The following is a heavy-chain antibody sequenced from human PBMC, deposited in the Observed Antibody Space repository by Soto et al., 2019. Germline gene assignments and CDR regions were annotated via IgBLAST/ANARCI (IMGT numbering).Heavy chain of an antibody. CDR1: WGSVSRYSAA. D-gene: IGHD2-15*01. V-gene: IGHV6-1*01. CDR2: TYYRSKWYN. Sequence: QTLSITCAIPWGSVSRYSAASNCIRQSPSRGLEWLGRTYYRSKWYNDYAVSVKSRITTNPDTSKNQFSLQLNSVTPEDTAVYYCAREFGLLLGYCSGVSCYSGPFDYLRQGTLATVSA. CDR3: AREFGLLLGYCSGVSCYSGPFDY. J-gene: IGHJ4*02.